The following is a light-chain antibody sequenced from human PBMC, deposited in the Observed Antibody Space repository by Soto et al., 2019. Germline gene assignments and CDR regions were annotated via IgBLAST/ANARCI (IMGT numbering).Light chain of an antibody. CDR2: DVR. CDR3: SSYTSSSTVV. J-gene: IGLJ2*01. CDR1: NSDVGGHNY. V-gene: IGLV2-14*01. Sequence: QSALTQPASVSGSPGQPITISCTGTNSDVGGHNYVSWYQQHPGKAPKLMIYDVRNRPSGVSNRFSGSKSGNTASLTISGLQAEDEADYYCSSYTSSSTVVFGGGTKLTVL.